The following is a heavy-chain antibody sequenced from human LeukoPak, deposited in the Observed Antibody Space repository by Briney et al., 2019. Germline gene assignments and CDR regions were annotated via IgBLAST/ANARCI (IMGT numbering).Heavy chain of an antibody. Sequence: GGSLRLSCAASGFTFSSYSMNWVRQAPGKGLEWASYISSSSSTIYYADSVKGRFTISRDNAKNSLYLQMNSLRAEDTAVYYCARAGVPAALGGYFDYWGQGTLVTVSS. J-gene: IGHJ4*02. CDR3: ARAGVPAALGGYFDY. D-gene: IGHD2-2*01. CDR2: ISSSSSTI. V-gene: IGHV3-48*01. CDR1: GFTFSSYS.